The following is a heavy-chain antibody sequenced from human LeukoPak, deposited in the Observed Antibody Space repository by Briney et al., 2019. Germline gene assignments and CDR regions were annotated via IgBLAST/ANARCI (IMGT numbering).Heavy chain of an antibody. J-gene: IGHJ4*02. D-gene: IGHD1-26*01. CDR2: ISSGGSST. Sequence: GRSLRLSCAASGFTFSSYWMHWVRQAPGKGLVWVSRISSGGSSTSYAASVKGRFTISRDNAKNTLYLQMNSLRAEDTAIYYCAGTLSGSYYVGDYWGQGTLVTVSS. CDR3: AGTLSGSYYVGDY. V-gene: IGHV3-74*01. CDR1: GFTFSSYW.